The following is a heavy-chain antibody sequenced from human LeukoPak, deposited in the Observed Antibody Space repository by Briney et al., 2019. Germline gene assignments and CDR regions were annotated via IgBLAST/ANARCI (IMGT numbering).Heavy chain of an antibody. Sequence: ASVKVSCKVSGYTLTELSMHWVRQAPGKGLEWMGGFDPEDGETIYAQKFQGRVTMTEDTSTDTAYMELSSLRSENTAVYYCATDTRHSGCAFDIWGQGTMVTVSS. CDR3: ATDTRHSGCAFDI. CDR2: FDPEDGET. J-gene: IGHJ3*02. V-gene: IGHV1-24*01. CDR1: GYTLTELS. D-gene: IGHD3-22*01.